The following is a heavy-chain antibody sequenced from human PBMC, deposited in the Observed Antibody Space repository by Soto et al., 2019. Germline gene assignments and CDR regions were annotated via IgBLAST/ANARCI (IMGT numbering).Heavy chain of an antibody. V-gene: IGHV1-2*04. J-gene: IGHJ4*02. Sequence: ASVKVSCKASGYTFTGYYMHWVRQAPGQGLEWMGWINPNSGGTNYAQKFQGWVTMTRDTSISTAYMELSRLRSDDTAVYYCARGIAVAPETFDYWGQGTLVTVSS. CDR1: GYTFTGYY. CDR3: ARGIAVAPETFDY. CDR2: INPNSGGT. D-gene: IGHD6-19*01.